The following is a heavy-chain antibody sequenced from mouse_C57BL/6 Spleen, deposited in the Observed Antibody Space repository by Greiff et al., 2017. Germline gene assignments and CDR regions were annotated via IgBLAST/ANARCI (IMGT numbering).Heavy chain of an antibody. Sequence: VQLQESGAELMKPGASVKLSCKASGYTFTGYWIEWVKQRPGHGLEWIGEIFPGSGSTNYNEKFKGKATFTADTSSNTTFMQLSNLTTEDSASNYSAGGRYFDVWGTGTTVTVSS. J-gene: IGHJ1*03. CDR2: IFPGSGST. CDR1: GYTFTGYW. CDR3: AGGRYFDV. V-gene: IGHV1-9*01.